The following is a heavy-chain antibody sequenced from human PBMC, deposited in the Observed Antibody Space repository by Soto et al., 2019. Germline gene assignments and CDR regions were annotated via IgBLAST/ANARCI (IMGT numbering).Heavy chain of an antibody. D-gene: IGHD3-22*01. CDR1: GGSISSSSYY. Sequence: PSETLSLTCTVSGGSISSSSYYWGWIRQPPGKGLEWIGSIYYSGSTYYNPSLKSRVTISVDTSKNQFSLKLSSVTAADTAVYYCARGYYYDSSGYYYKYWGQGTLVTVSS. J-gene: IGHJ4*02. V-gene: IGHV4-39*01. CDR2: IYYSGST. CDR3: ARGYYYDSSGYYYKY.